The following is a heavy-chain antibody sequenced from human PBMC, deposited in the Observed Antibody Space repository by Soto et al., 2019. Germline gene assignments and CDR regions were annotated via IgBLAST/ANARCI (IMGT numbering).Heavy chain of an antibody. CDR3: AKVPYDYSKPNLFDP. D-gene: IGHD4-4*01. J-gene: IGHJ5*02. Sequence: GGSLRLSCAASGFTFSSYAMSWVRQAPGKGLEWVSAISGSGGSTYYADSVKDRFTISRDNSKNTLYLQMNSLRAEDTAVYYCAKVPYDYSKPNLFDPWGQGTLVTVSS. CDR2: ISGSGGST. CDR1: GFTFSSYA. V-gene: IGHV3-23*01.